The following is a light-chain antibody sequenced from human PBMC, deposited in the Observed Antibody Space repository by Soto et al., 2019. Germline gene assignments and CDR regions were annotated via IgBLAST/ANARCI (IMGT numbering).Light chain of an antibody. Sequence: DIQMTQSPSSLAASLGDRVTITCRASQSITSWLAWYQQKPGKAPKLLMFDASSLEGGVPSRFSGSGSGTEFTLTISSLQPDDFAPYHCQQYSSYSEAFGQGTKVDIK. CDR2: DAS. J-gene: IGKJ1*01. CDR3: QQYSSYSEA. CDR1: QSITSW. V-gene: IGKV1-5*01.